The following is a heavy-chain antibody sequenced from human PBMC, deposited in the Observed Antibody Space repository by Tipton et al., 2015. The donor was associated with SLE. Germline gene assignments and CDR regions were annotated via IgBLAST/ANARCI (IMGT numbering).Heavy chain of an antibody. Sequence: SLRLSCAASGFTFSSYGMHWVRQAPGKGLEWVAVIWYDGSNKYYADSVKGRFTISRDNSKNTLYLQMNSLRAEDTAVYYCARELSLGGSTIGYWGQGTLVTVSS. J-gene: IGHJ4*02. CDR1: GFTFSSYG. V-gene: IGHV3-33*01. D-gene: IGHD2-15*01. CDR2: IWYDGSNK. CDR3: ARELSLGGSTIGY.